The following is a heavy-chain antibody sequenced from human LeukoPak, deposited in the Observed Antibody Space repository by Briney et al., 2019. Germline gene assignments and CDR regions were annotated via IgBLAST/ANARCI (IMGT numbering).Heavy chain of an antibody. J-gene: IGHJ3*02. CDR1: GFTFSSYA. Sequence: GGFLRLSCAASGFTFSSYAMHWVRQAPGKGLEWVAVISYDGSNKYYADSVKGRFTISRDNSKNTMYLQMNSLRAEDTAVYYCARVLADDYGGNSEVFDIWGQGTMVTVSS. CDR3: ARVLADDYGGNSEVFDI. CDR2: ISYDGSNK. V-gene: IGHV3-30-3*01. D-gene: IGHD4-23*01.